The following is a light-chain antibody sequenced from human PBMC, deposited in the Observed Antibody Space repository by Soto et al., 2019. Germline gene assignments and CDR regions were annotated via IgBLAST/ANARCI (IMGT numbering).Light chain of an antibody. CDR3: QQRSKLLPVT. CDR2: DAS. V-gene: IGKV3-11*01. J-gene: IGKJ3*01. CDR1: QSVSSY. Sequence: EIVLTQSPATLSLSPGERATLSCRASQSVSSYLDWYQQKPGQAPRLLVYDASTRATGIPGRFSGSGSGTDFTFTISRLEPEDFAGYHGQQRSKLLPVTFGPGTKVHIK.